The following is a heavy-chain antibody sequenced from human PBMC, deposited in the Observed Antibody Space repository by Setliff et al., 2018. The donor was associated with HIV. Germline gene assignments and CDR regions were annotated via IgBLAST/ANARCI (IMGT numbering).Heavy chain of an antibody. Sequence: PSETLSLTCTVSGVSISSSSYYWGWIRQPPGKGLGWLGSIYYSGSTYYNPSLTSRVTISVDTSKNQFSLKLSSVTAEDTAVYYCARLGAEDLSDYDWVDYWGQGTLVTVSS. V-gene: IGHV4-39*01. CDR1: GVSISSSSYY. J-gene: IGHJ4*02. CDR2: IYYSGST. D-gene: IGHD5-12*01. CDR3: ARLGAEDLSDYDWVDY.